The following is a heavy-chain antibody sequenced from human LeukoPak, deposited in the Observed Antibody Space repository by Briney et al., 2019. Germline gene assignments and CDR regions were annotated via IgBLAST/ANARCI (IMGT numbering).Heavy chain of an antibody. Sequence: PSETLSLTCTVSGDSISSSSYYWGWIRQPPGKGLEWIGSIYYSGSTYYNPSLKSRVTISVDTSKNQFSLKLSSVTAADAAVYYCARGQWEPLTNWGQGTLVTVSS. J-gene: IGHJ4*02. CDR2: IYYSGST. CDR1: GDSISSSSYY. V-gene: IGHV4-39*07. CDR3: ARGQWEPLTN. D-gene: IGHD1-26*01.